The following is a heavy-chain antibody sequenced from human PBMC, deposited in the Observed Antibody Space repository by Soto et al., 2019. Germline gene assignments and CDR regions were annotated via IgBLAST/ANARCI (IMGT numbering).Heavy chain of an antibody. D-gene: IGHD2-15*01. Sequence: SVKVSCKAPRDTFTSYYINWVRQAPGQGLEWMGGIIPIFGTANYAQKFQGRVTITADESTSTAYMELSSLRSEDTAVYYCARTPSTTGYCSGGSCSDYWGQGTLVTVSS. CDR3: ARTPSTTGYCSGGSCSDY. V-gene: IGHV1-69*13. J-gene: IGHJ4*02. CDR2: IIPIFGTA. CDR1: RDTFTSYY.